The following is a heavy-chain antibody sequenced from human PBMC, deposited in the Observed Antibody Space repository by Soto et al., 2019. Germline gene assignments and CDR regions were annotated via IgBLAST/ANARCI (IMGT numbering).Heavy chain of an antibody. CDR1: GGSISSGGYY. CDR2: IYYSGST. Sequence: PSETLSLTCTVSGGSISSGGYYWSWIRQHPGKGLEWIGYIYYSGSTYYNPSLKSRVTISVDTSKNQFPLKLSSVTAADTAVYYCARVVEIAAAGKNYFDYWGQGTLVTVSS. J-gene: IGHJ4*02. CDR3: ARVVEIAAAGKNYFDY. D-gene: IGHD6-13*01. V-gene: IGHV4-31*03.